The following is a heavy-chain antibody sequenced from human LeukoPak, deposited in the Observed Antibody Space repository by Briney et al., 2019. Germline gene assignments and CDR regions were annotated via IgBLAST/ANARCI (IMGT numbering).Heavy chain of an antibody. J-gene: IGHJ6*03. CDR1: GYTFTSYA. V-gene: IGHV7-4-1*02. D-gene: IGHD5-18*01. Sequence: ASVKVSCKASGYTFTSYAMNWVRQAPGQRLEWMGWINTNTGNPTYAQGFTGRFVFSLDTSVSTAYLQISSLKAEDTAVYYCARSSYGSSGYGYIYYYYYMDVWGKGTTVTVSS. CDR3: ARSSYGSSGYGYIYYYYYMDV. CDR2: INTNTGNP.